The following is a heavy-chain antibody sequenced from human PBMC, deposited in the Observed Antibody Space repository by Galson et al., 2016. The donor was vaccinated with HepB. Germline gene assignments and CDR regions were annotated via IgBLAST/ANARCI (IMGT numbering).Heavy chain of an antibody. CDR1: GFPLSTYW. V-gene: IGHV3-7*01. Sequence: SLRLSCAASGFPLSTYWMSWVRQAPGNGLEWVANIRQDGRETYYVESVKGRFTISRDNAKNSLYLQMNSRRVEDSAVYYCARYGYGRWLQFNHWGQGTLVTVSS. J-gene: IGHJ5*02. CDR2: IRQDGRET. CDR3: ARYGYGRWLQFNH. D-gene: IGHD5-24*01.